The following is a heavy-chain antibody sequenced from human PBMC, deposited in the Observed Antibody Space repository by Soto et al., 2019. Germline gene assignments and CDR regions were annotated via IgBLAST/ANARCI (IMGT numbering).Heavy chain of an antibody. J-gene: IGHJ4*02. Sequence: QVQLVESGGGVVQPGRSLRLSCAASGFTFSHYAMHWVRQAPGKGLEWVALVSYDGSKEYYADSVKGRFTISRDNSKNTLYLQMNSLRAEDTALYYCAKDGTHNFDYWGQGTLVTVSS. V-gene: IGHV3-30*18. CDR2: VSYDGSKE. CDR3: AKDGTHNFDY. CDR1: GFTFSHYA.